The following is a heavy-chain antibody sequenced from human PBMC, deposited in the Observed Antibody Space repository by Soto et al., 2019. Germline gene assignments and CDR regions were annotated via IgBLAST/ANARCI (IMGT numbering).Heavy chain of an antibody. V-gene: IGHV4-4*02. CDR1: SGSISSSNW. D-gene: IGHD6-19*01. CDR3: ARGSSSGWLGAGYYFDY. CDR2: IYHSGST. J-gene: IGHJ4*02. Sequence: SETLSLTCAVSSGSISSSNWWSWVRQPPGKGLEWIGEIYHSGSTNYNPSLKSRVTISVDKSKNQFSLKLSSVTAADTAVYYCARGSSSGWLGAGYYFDYWGQGTLVTVSS.